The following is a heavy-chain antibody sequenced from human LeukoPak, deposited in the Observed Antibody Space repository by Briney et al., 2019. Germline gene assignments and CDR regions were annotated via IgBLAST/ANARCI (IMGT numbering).Heavy chain of an antibody. CDR1: GGSLSSGSYY. D-gene: IGHD2/OR15-2a*01. J-gene: IGHJ3*02. V-gene: IGHV4-39*01. CDR2: IYYSGRT. CDR3: ARRIYYSGDI. Sequence: SETLPLTCTVSGGSLSSGSYYWGWIRQTPGKGLEWIGTIYYSGRTYYNPSLKSRVTLSIDTSKNQLSLKLSSVTAADTAVYYCARRIYYSGDIWGQGTMVTVSS.